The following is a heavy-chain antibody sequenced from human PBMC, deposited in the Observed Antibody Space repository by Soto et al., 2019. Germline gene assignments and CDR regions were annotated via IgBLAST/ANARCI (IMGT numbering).Heavy chain of an antibody. V-gene: IGHV3-23*01. CDR1: GITFSSRA. Sequence: GGSLRLSCTASGITFSSRAMSWVRQAPGKGLEWVSAISGSGTSTYYADSVKGRFTISRDNSKNTLYLQMNTLRAEDTAVYSCAQGPTTFSGSHNYYYGMDVWGPGTTVTVSS. J-gene: IGHJ6*02. CDR2: ISGSGTST. D-gene: IGHD1-26*01. CDR3: AQGPTTFSGSHNYYYGMDV.